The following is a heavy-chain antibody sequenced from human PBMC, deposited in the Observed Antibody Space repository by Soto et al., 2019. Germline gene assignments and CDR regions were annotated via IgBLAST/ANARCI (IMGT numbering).Heavy chain of an antibody. J-gene: IGHJ4*02. CDR1: GFSVSTHW. Sequence: GGSLRLSCAASGFSVSTHWMHWVRQAPGKGLVWVSRISSDGSDTSYADSVKGRFTISRDNAKNTLYLQMNSLGAEDTAVYYCSVVMITTARNSLGHWGQGTLVTVSS. CDR2: ISSDGSDT. V-gene: IGHV3-74*01. CDR3: SVVMITTARNSLGH. D-gene: IGHD3-22*01.